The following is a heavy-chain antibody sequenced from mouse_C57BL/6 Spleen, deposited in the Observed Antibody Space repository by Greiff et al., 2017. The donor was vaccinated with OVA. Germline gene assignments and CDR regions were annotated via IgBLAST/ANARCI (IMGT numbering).Heavy chain of an antibody. Sequence: QVQLQQPGAELVKPGASVKVSCKASGYTFTSYWMHWVKQRPGQGLEWIGRIHPSDSDTNYNQKFKGKATLTVDKSSSSAYMQLSSLTSEDSAVDYCAISGYGVPYAMDYWGQGTSVTVSS. CDR3: AISGYGVPYAMDY. D-gene: IGHD3-1*01. CDR1: GYTFTSYW. V-gene: IGHV1-74*01. CDR2: IHPSDSDT. J-gene: IGHJ4*01.